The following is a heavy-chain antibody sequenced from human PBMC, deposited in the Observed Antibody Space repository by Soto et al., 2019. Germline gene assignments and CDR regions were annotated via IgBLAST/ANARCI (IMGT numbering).Heavy chain of an antibody. D-gene: IGHD1-1*01. CDR2: IGPDGSST. CDR1: GFTFSSHW. J-gene: IGHJ4*01. V-gene: IGHV3-74*01. Sequence: PGGALRLFSAASGFTFSSHWMHWVRQAPGKGLVWVSHIGPDGSSTRDADSVQGRFTISRDNARNTLYLQMNSLRDEDTAVYYCARDNNWYYDYWGHGMLVTVSS. CDR3: ARDNNWYYDY.